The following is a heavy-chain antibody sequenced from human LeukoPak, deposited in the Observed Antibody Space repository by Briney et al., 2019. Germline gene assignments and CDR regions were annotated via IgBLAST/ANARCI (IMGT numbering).Heavy chain of an antibody. J-gene: IGHJ3*02. Sequence: GESLKISCKGSGYTLTELSMHWVRQAPGKGLEWMGGFDPEDGETIYAQKFQGRVTMTEDTSTDTAYMELSSLRSEDTAVYYCATVLLWFGEVYRNDAFDIWGQGTMVTVSS. CDR1: GYTLTELS. CDR2: FDPEDGET. CDR3: ATVLLWFGEVYRNDAFDI. D-gene: IGHD3-10*01. V-gene: IGHV1-24*01.